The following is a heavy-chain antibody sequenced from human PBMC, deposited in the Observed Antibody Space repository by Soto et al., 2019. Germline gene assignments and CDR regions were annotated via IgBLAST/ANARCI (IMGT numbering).Heavy chain of an antibody. J-gene: IGHJ3*02. CDR1: GFTFSSYA. D-gene: IGHD2-15*01. Sequence: PGGSLRLSCAASGFTFSSYAMSWVRQAPGKRLEWVPAISASGGRTYHADSVRGRFTISRDNSKNTLYLQMNSLRAEDTAVYYCAKGWADIVVVVAATLGAALDIWGQGTMVTVSS. CDR2: ISASGGRT. CDR3: AKGWADIVVVVAATLGAALDI. V-gene: IGHV3-23*01.